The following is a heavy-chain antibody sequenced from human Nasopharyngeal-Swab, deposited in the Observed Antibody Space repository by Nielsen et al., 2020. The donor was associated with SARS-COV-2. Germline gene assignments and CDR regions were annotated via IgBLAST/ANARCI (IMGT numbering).Heavy chain of an antibody. J-gene: IGHJ3*02. D-gene: IGHD2-15*01. V-gene: IGHV3-21*01. Sequence: GGSLRLSCVASGFTFSSYSMNWVRQAPGKGLEWVSSISSSSSYIYYADSVKGRFTISRDNAKNSLYLQMNSLRAEDTAVYYCARRDRYCSGGSCYGENAFDIWGQGTMVTVSS. CDR1: GFTFSSYS. CDR2: ISSSSSYI. CDR3: ARRDRYCSGGSCYGENAFDI.